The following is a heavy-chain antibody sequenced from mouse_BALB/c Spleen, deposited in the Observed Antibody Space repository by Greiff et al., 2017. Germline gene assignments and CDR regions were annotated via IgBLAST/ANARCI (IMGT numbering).Heavy chain of an antibody. Sequence: EVKLQESGPELVKPGASVKISCKASGYSFTGYYMHWVKQSHVKSLEWIGRINPYNGATSYNQNFKDKASLTVDKSSSTAYMELHSLTSEDSAVYYCARPSLYITTVVATSYYFDYWGQGTTLTVSS. J-gene: IGHJ2*01. CDR3: ARPSLYITTVVATSYYFDY. V-gene: IGHV1-31*01. D-gene: IGHD1-1*01. CDR2: INPYNGAT. CDR1: GYSFTGYY.